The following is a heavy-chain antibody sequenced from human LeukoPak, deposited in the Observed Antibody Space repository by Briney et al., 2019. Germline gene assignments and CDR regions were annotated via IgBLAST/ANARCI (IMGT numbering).Heavy chain of an antibody. D-gene: IGHD2-21*01. V-gene: IGHV4-34*01. CDR2: INHSGST. CDR1: GVSFSGYY. J-gene: IGHJ4*02. CDR3: AGYCGGDCYPLYRIDY. Sequence: SETLSLTCAVYGVSFSGYYWSWLRQPPGKGLEWIGEINHSGSTNYNPSLKSRVTISVDTSKNQFSLKLSSVTAADTAVYYCAGYCGGDCYPLYRIDYWGQGTLVTVSS.